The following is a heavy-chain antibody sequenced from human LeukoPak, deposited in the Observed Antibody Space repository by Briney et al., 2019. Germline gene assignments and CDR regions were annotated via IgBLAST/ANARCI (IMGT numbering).Heavy chain of an antibody. D-gene: IGHD1-26*01. CDR1: GGSISSYY. Sequence: PSETLSLTCTVSGGSISSYYWTWIRQPPGKGLEWIGYIFNGGSTKYNPSLKSRVTISVDTSKNQFSLKLNSVTAADTAVYYCARGGLFSALGHWGQGTLVTVSS. V-gene: IGHV4-59*01. CDR3: ARGGLFSALGH. CDR2: IFNGGST. J-gene: IGHJ4*02.